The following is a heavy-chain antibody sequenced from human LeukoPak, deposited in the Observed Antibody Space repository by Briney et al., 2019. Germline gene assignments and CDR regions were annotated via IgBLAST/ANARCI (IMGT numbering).Heavy chain of an antibody. D-gene: IGHD4-17*01. CDR3: ARSNYGDYVDY. Sequence: SETPSLTCTVSGGSISSYYWSWIRQPPGKGLEWIGYIYYSGSTNYNPSLKSRVTISVDTSKNQFSLKLSSVTAADTAVYYCARSNYGDYVDYWGQGTLVTVSS. V-gene: IGHV4-59*01. CDR1: GGSISSYY. J-gene: IGHJ4*02. CDR2: IYYSGST.